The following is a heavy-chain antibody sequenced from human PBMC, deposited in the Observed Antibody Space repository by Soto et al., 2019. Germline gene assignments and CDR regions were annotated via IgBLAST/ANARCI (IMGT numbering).Heavy chain of an antibody. J-gene: IGHJ4*02. CDR3: AKDLPRYSNSGPTFDY. D-gene: IGHD4-4*01. CDR2: ISYDGSNK. Sequence: GGSLRLSCAASGFTFSSYGMHWVRQAPGKGLEWVAVISYDGSNKYYADSVKGRFTISRDNSKNTLYLQMNSLRAEDTAVYYCAKDLPRYSNSGPTFDYWGQGTLVTVSS. CDR1: GFTFSSYG. V-gene: IGHV3-30*18.